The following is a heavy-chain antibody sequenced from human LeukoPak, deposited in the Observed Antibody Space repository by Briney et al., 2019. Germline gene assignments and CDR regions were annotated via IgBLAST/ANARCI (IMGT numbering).Heavy chain of an antibody. CDR1: GYSFTSHY. D-gene: IGHD3-16*01. V-gene: IGHV1-46*01. Sequence: ASVKVSCKASGYSFTSHYMHWVRQAPGQGLEWMGLINPRGTATRYAESFQGRLTLTRDLSTSTDYMELSSLRSDDTAVYFCAGDTSEGDYAWWFDPWGQGTLVTVAS. CDR2: INPRGTAT. J-gene: IGHJ5*02. CDR3: AGDTSEGDYAWWFDP.